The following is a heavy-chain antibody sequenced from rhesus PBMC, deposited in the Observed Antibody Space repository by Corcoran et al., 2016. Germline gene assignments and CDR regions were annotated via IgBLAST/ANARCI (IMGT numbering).Heavy chain of an antibody. Sequence: QVTLKESGPALVKPTQTLTLTCTFSGFSLRPSGIRVSCIRQPPGKALEWLASIDWDDDKYYSTALKSRLTISKDTSKNQVVLTMTNMDPVDTATYYCARTPRGSGYYFDYWGQGVLVTVSS. CDR2: IDWDDDK. J-gene: IGHJ4*01. V-gene: IGHV2S2*01. CDR1: GFSLRPSGIR. CDR3: ARTPRGSGYYFDY. D-gene: IGHD2-21*01.